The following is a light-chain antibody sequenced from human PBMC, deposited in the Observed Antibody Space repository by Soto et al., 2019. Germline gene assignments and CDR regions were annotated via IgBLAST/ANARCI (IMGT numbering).Light chain of an antibody. CDR2: GAS. J-gene: IGKJ1*01. Sequence: DIVLTQSPGTLSLSPXXXATLSCRTSLSVSSYLAWYQQKPGQAPRLLIYGASSRATGIPDRFSGSGSGTDFTLTISSLEPDDFAVYYCQQCGSSQTWTFGPGTRVEIK. V-gene: IGKV3-20*01. CDR1: LSVSSY. CDR3: QQCGSSQTWT.